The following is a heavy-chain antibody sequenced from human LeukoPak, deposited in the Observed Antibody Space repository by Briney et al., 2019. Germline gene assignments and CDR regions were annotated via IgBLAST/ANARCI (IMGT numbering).Heavy chain of an antibody. J-gene: IGHJ6*03. Sequence: ASVKVSCKASGYTFTGYYMHWGRQAPGQGLEWMGWINPNSGGTNYAQKFQGRVTMTRDTSISTAYMELSRLRSDDTAVYYCARDGATTGRGYYYYMDVWGKGTTVTVSS. CDR3: ARDGATTGRGYYYYMDV. CDR1: GYTFTGYY. D-gene: IGHD1-26*01. CDR2: INPNSGGT. V-gene: IGHV1-2*02.